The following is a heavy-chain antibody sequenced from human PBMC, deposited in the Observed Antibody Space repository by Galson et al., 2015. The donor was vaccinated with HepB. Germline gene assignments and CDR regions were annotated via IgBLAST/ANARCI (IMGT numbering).Heavy chain of an antibody. Sequence: SLRLSCAASGFTFSTFGVHWVRQAPGKGLEWVAVVSNTGSTKYYADSVKGRFTISRDDSENTVYLQMNNLRAEDTAVYYCARELTASVFDYWGQGTLVTVSS. CDR2: VSNTGSTK. CDR3: ARELTASVFDY. V-gene: IGHV3-30*19. D-gene: IGHD2-21*02. J-gene: IGHJ4*02. CDR1: GFTFSTFG.